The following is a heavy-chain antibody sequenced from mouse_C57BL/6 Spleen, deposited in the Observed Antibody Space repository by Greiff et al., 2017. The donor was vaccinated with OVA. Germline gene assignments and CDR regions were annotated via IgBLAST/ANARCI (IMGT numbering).Heavy chain of an antibody. V-gene: IGHV1-85*01. CDR2: IYPRDGST. CDR1: GYTFTSYD. Sequence: LKQSGPELVKPGASVKLSCKASGYTFTSYDINWVKQRPGQGLEWIGWIYPRDGSTKYNEKFKGKATLTVDTSSSTAYMKLHSLTSEDSAVYFCARSSYYSPYYAMDYWGQGTSVTVSS. CDR3: ARSSYYSPYYAMDY. D-gene: IGHD2-12*01. J-gene: IGHJ4*01.